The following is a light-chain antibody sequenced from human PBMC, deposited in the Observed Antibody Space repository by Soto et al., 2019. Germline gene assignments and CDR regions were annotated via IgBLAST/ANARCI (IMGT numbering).Light chain of an antibody. CDR1: QSIGTF. Sequence: IQLTQAPSSLSASVGDRITMTCRTSQSIGTFLNWYQQKPGKAPNLLIFDASSLQSGVPSRFSGRGSGAEYTLTISSLQPEDFATYFCQHSYSNFPITFGQGTRLEIK. CDR2: DAS. V-gene: IGKV1-39*01. CDR3: QHSYSNFPIT. J-gene: IGKJ5*01.